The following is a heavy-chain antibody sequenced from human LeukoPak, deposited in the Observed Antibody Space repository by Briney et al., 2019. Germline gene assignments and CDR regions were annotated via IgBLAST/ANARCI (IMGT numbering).Heavy chain of an antibody. Sequence: PGGSLRLSCAASGFTFSGYAMHWVRQASGKGLEWVGRISSKANSYDTAYAASVKGRFTISRDDSKNTAYLQMNSLKTEDRAVYYCTRVRGWFGEFRDYWGQGTLVTVSS. V-gene: IGHV3-73*01. CDR1: GFTFSGYA. D-gene: IGHD3-10*01. CDR2: ISSKANSYDT. J-gene: IGHJ4*02. CDR3: TRVRGWFGEFRDY.